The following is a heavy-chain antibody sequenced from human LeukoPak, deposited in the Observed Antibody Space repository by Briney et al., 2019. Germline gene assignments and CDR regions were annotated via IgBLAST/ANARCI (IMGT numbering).Heavy chain of an antibody. CDR3: ARDLGYSSTPRDYYYMDV. CDR2: IIPIFGTA. Sequence: GASVKVSCKASGGTLSSYAISWVRQAPGQGLEWMGGIIPIFGTANYAQKFQGRVTITTDESTSTAYMELSSLRSEDTAVYYCARDLGYSSTPRDYYYMDVWGKGTTVTVSS. D-gene: IGHD6-13*01. V-gene: IGHV1-69*05. J-gene: IGHJ6*03. CDR1: GGTLSSYA.